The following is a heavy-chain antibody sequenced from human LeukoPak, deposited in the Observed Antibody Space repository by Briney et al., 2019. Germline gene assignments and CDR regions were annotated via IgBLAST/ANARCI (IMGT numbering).Heavy chain of an antibody. CDR2: IYYSGGT. J-gene: IGHJ5*02. CDR1: GGSISSYY. CDR3: ARAGRIAAAHNWFDP. Sequence: SETLSLTCTVSGGSISSYYWSWIRQPPGKGLEWIGYIYYSGGTNYNPSLKSRVTISVDTSKNQFSLKLSSVTAADTAVYYCARAGRIAAAHNWFDPWGQGTLVTVSS. D-gene: IGHD6-13*01. V-gene: IGHV4-59*01.